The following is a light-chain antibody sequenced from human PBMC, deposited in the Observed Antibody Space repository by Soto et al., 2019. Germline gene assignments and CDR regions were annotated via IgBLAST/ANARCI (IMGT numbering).Light chain of an antibody. CDR3: QQYDNWPHT. V-gene: IGKV3-15*01. CDR1: QSVRRN. CDR2: GAS. J-gene: IGKJ1*01. Sequence: ETVMTQSPATLSVSPGERATLSCRASQSVRRNLAWFQQKPGRAPSLLIFGASTRATGIPARFSGIGSGTEFTLTISRLQSEDFAVYYCQQYDNWPHTFGQGTKVEIK.